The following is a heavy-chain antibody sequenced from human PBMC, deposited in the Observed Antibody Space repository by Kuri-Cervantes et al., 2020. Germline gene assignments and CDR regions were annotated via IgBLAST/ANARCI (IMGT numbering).Heavy chain of an antibody. D-gene: IGHD3-9*01. CDR2: IKHSGST. CDR3: ARGPYYDILTGYYWYYYYYGMDV. V-gene: IGHV4-34*01. CDR1: GGSFSGNY. Sequence: GSLRLSCAVYGGSFSGNYWTWIRQPPGKGLEWIGEIKHSGSTNYNPSLKSRVTISVDTSKNQFSLKLSSVTAADTAVYYCARGPYYDILTGYYWYYYYYGMDVWGQGTTVTVSS. J-gene: IGHJ6*02.